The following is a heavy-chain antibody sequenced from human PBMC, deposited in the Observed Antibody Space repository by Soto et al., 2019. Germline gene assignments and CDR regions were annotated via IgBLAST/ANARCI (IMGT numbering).Heavy chain of an antibody. D-gene: IGHD4-17*01. CDR1: GGSFSGYY. CDR3: AAHLKTTVTSYWYFDL. CDR2: INHSGST. Sequence: QVHLQQWGAGLLKPSETLSLTCAVYGGSFSGYYWSWIRQPPGKGLEWIGEINHSGSTNFNPSLKSRVSISVDTSKKQFSLKLSSVIAADTAVYYCAAHLKTTVTSYWYFDLWGRGTLVTVSS. J-gene: IGHJ2*01. V-gene: IGHV4-34*01.